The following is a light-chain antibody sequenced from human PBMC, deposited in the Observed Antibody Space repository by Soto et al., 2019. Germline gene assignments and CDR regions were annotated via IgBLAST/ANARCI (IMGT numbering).Light chain of an antibody. V-gene: IGKV1-5*01. CDR3: QQYNSYSRT. CDR1: QSIGGF. CDR2: AAS. J-gene: IGKJ1*01. Sequence: DIQMTQSPSSLSVSVGDRVTITCRASQSIGGFLNWYQQKLGKAPKLLIYAASSLESGVPSRFSGCGSGTEFTLTISSLQPDDFATYYCQQYNSYSRTFGQGTKVDIK.